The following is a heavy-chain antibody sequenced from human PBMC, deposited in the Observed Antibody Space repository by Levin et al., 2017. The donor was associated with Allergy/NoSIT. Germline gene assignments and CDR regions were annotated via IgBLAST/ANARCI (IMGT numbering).Heavy chain of an antibody. CDR3: ARDVNIVVVPAAHSLLRFLEWTN. Sequence: ASVKVSCKASGYTFTGYYMHWVRQAPGQGLEWMGWINPNSGGTNYAQKFQGRVTMTRDTSISTAYMELSRLRSDDTAVYYCARDVNIVVVPAAHSLLRFLEWTNWGQGTLVTVSS. J-gene: IGHJ4*02. V-gene: IGHV1-2*02. D-gene: IGHD2-2*01. CDR2: INPNSGGT. CDR1: GYTFTGYY.